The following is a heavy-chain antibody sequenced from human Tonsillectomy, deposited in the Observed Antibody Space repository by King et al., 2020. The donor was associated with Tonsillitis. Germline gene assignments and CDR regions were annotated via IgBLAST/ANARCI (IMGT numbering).Heavy chain of an antibody. CDR1: GYTFIGYY. CDR2: INPNSGGT. Sequence: VQLVESGAEVKKPGASVKVSCKASGYTFIGYYMHWVRQAPGQGLEWMGWINPNSGGTNHAQKFQGRGTMTRDTSISTVYMELSRLRSDDTAVYYCARIQDGDYPGGFDYWGQGTLVTVSS. CDR3: ARIQDGDYPGGFDY. D-gene: IGHD4-17*01. J-gene: IGHJ4*02. V-gene: IGHV1-2*02.